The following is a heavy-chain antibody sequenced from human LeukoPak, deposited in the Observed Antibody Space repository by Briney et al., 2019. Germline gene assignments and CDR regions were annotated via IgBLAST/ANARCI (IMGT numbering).Heavy chain of an antibody. J-gene: IGHJ4*02. V-gene: IGHV3-30*03. CDR1: GFTFSSYG. CDR3: ARDKATIVATIAVLDY. D-gene: IGHD5-12*01. CDR2: ISYDGSNK. Sequence: GGSLRLSCAASGFTFSSYGMHWVRQAPGKGLEWVAVISYDGSNKYYADSVKGRFTISRDNSKNTLYLQMNSLRAEDTAVYYCARDKATIVATIAVLDYWGQGTLVTVSS.